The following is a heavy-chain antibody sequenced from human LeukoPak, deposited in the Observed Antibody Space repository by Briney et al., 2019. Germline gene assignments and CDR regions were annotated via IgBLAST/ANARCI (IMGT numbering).Heavy chain of an antibody. CDR2: IIPIFGTA. Sequence: GASVKVSCKVSGYTLTELSMHWVRQAPGQGLEWMGGIIPIFGTANYAQKFQGRVTITADKSTSTTYMELSSLRSEDTAVYYCAFLGDCSSTSCHTPSHYMDVWGKGTTVTVSS. V-gene: IGHV1-69*06. CDR3: AFLGDCSSTSCHTPSHYMDV. D-gene: IGHD2-2*02. CDR1: GYTLTELS. J-gene: IGHJ6*03.